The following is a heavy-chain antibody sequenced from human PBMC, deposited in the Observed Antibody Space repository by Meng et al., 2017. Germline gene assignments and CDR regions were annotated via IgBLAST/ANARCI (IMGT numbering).Heavy chain of an antibody. Sequence: SVKVSCKAPGGIFSNYVIGWVRQAPGQGLEWMGGINIVFGTTDYAQKFQGRFTITTDESTSTVYMELTRLTSEDTAVYFCARKAGNCVTTTCYSLDYCGQGTLV. D-gene: IGHD2-15*01. V-gene: IGHV1-69*05. CDR1: GGIFSNYV. CDR3: ARKAGNCVTTTCYSLDY. J-gene: IGHJ4*02. CDR2: INIVFGTT.